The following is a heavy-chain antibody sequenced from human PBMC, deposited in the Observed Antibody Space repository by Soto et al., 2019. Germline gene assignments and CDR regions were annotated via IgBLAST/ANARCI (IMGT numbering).Heavy chain of an antibody. CDR3: ATDVPSQGRGEFDY. J-gene: IGHJ4*02. CDR2: IKSKNDGETT. CDR1: GFTFDTAW. Sequence: GGSLILSCAAFGFTFDTAWMSWVRQAPGKGLEWVGRIKSKNDGETTDYAAPVKGRFFISRDDSENTLYLQMNSLKTEDTAMYYCATDVPSQGRGEFDYWGQGVLVTVSS. V-gene: IGHV3-15*07.